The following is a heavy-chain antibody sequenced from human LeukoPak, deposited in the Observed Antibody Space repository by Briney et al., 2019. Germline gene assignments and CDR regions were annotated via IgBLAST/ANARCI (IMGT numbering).Heavy chain of an antibody. CDR1: GYIFTSYY. Sequence: WASVKVSCKASGYIFTSYYMHWVRQAPGQGLEWMGIINPSGGSTSYAQKFQGRVTMTRHTSTSTVYMELSSLRSEDTAVYHCARSVEQWLPGLIGHWGQGTLVTVSS. V-gene: IGHV1-46*01. J-gene: IGHJ4*02. CDR3: ARSVEQWLPGLIGH. CDR2: INPSGGST. D-gene: IGHD6-19*01.